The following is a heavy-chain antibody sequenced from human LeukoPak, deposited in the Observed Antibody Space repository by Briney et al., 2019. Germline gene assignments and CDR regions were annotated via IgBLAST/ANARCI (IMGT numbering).Heavy chain of an antibody. D-gene: IGHD7-27*01. CDR2: IPSGGSNI. V-gene: IGHV3-23*03. CDR1: GFHFRTYG. J-gene: IGHJ4*02. Sequence: PGGSLRLSCVASGFHFRTYGMSWVRQAPGKGLEWVSAIPSGGSNIYYADSVKGRFTISRDNIENTLYLHINNLRAEDTAIYYCAKDSNWAFDYWGQGTLVTVSS. CDR3: AKDSNWAFDY.